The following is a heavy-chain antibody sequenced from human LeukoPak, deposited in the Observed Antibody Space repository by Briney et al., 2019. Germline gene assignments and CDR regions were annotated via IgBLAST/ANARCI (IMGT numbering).Heavy chain of an antibody. J-gene: IGHJ2*01. CDR2: ISGSGGST. CDR1: GFTFSSYA. D-gene: IGHD6-13*01. CDR3: TRRQSLGSTTYWYFDL. Sequence: PGGSLRLSCAASGFTFSSYAMSWVRQAPGKGLEWVSAISGSGGSTYYADSVKGRFTISRDNSKNTLYLQMNSLRAEDTAVYYCTRRQSLGSTTYWYFDLWGRGTQVTVSS. V-gene: IGHV3-23*01.